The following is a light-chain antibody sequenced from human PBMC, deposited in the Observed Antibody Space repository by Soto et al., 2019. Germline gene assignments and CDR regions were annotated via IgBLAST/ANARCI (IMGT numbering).Light chain of an antibody. Sequence: QSALTQPASVSGSPGQSITISCTGTSADLGFYNYLAWYQQSPGKAPKLIIYEVSNRPSGVSDRFSGSKSGNTASLTISGLQAEDEAYYYCSSYRSSSAPVVFGGGTQLTVL. J-gene: IGLJ2*01. CDR1: SADLGFYNY. CDR2: EVS. V-gene: IGLV2-14*01. CDR3: SSYRSSSAPVV.